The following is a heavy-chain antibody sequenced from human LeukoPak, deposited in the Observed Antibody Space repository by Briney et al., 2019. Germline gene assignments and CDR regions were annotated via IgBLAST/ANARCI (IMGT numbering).Heavy chain of an antibody. J-gene: IGHJ4*02. CDR2: IIPILGTA. Sequence: SVKVPCKASGGTFSSYAISWVRQAPGQGLEWMGGIIPILGTANYAQKFQGRVTITADESTSTAYMELSSLRSEDTAVYYCARTGGRIVFDYWGQGTLVTVSS. CDR1: GGTFSSYA. CDR3: ARTGGRIVFDY. D-gene: IGHD2/OR15-2a*01. V-gene: IGHV1-69*01.